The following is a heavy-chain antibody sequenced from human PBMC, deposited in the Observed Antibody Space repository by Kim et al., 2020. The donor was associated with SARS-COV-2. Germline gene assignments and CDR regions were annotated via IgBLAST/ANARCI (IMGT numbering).Heavy chain of an antibody. V-gene: IGHV3-48*02. Sequence: SVTGRFTISQDNAKNSLYLQMNSLRDEDTAVYYCAREDTYYYDSSGYIDYWGQGTLVTVSS. D-gene: IGHD3-22*01. CDR3: AREDTYYYDSSGYIDY. J-gene: IGHJ4*02.